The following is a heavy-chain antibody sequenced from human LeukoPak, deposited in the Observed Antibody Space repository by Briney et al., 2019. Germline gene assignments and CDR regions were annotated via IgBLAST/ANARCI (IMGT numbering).Heavy chain of an antibody. CDR1: GGSFSGYY. Sequence: KPSETLSLTCAVYGGSFSGYYWSWLRQPPGKGLEWIGEINHSGSTNYNPSLKSRVTISVDTSKNQFSLKLSSVRAADTAVYYCARGLVRYFDWLPEYYFDYWGQGTLVTVSS. J-gene: IGHJ4*02. CDR2: INHSGST. CDR3: ARGLVRYFDWLPEYYFDY. V-gene: IGHV4-34*01. D-gene: IGHD3-9*01.